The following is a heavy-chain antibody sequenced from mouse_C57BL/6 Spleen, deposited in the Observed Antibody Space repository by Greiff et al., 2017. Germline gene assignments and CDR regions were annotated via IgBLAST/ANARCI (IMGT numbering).Heavy chain of an antibody. CDR1: GYTFTSYW. V-gene: IGHV1-52*01. CDR3: ARDYGSSYGYFDV. J-gene: IGHJ1*03. Sequence: VQLQQPGAELVRPGSSVKLSCKASGYTFTSYWMHWVKQRPIQGLEWIGNIDPSDSETHYNQKFKDKATLTVDKSSSTAYMQLSSLTSEDSAVYYGARDYGSSYGYFDVWGTGTTVTVSS. CDR2: IDPSDSET. D-gene: IGHD1-1*01.